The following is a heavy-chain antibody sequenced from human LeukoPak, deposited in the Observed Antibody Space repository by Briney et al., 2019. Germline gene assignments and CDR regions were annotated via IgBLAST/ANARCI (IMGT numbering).Heavy chain of an antibody. CDR3: ASPPSGEGYYYYYMDV. CDR1: GGTFSSYA. Sequence: SVKVSCKASGGTFSSYAISWVRQAPGRGLEWMGGIIPIFGTANYAQKFQGRVTITADKSTSTAYMELSSLRSEDTAVYYCASPPSGEGYYYYYMDVWGKGTTVTVSS. V-gene: IGHV1-69*06. D-gene: IGHD3-10*01. CDR2: IIPIFGTA. J-gene: IGHJ6*03.